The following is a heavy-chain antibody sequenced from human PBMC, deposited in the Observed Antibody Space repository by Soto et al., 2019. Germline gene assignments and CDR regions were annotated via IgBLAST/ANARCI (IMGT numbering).Heavy chain of an antibody. D-gene: IGHD2-21*01. J-gene: IGHJ4*02. Sequence: TSETLSLTCTVSGDSISDNYWSWIRQPPGKGLEWIGYIYYSGSTNYNPSLNGRVSMSVHTSKNQFSLTLTSVTAADTAFYYCARIPPPLWRAGFAPGGKETPVTVP. V-gene: IGHV4-59*01. CDR3: ARIPPPLWRAGFAP. CDR2: IYYSGST. CDR1: GDSISDNY.